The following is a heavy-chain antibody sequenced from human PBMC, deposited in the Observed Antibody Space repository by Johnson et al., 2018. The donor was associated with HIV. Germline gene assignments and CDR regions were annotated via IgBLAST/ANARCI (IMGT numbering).Heavy chain of an antibody. CDR2: IGTAGDT. Sequence: VQLVESGGGLVQPGGSLRLSCAASGFTFSSYDMHWVRQATGKGLEWVSAIGTAGDTYYPGSVKGRFTISRENAKNSLYLQMNSLRAGDTAVYYCARGGRSGGAFDIWGQGTMVTVSS. CDR3: ARGGRSGGAFDI. CDR1: GFTFSSYD. J-gene: IGHJ3*02. D-gene: IGHD3-10*01. V-gene: IGHV3-13*01.